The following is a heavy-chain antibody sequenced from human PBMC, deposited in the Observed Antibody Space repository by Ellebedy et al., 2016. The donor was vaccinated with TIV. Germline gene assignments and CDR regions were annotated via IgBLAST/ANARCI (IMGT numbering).Heavy chain of an antibody. V-gene: IGHV4-34*01. CDR2: INHSGST. CDR3: ASSTYYYDSSGYRY. CDR1: GGSFSGYY. Sequence: MPSETLSLTCAVYGGSFSGYYWSWICQLPAMGLAWIGEINHSGSTNYNPSLKSRVTVSVDTSKNQFSLKLSSVTATDTAVYYCASSTYYYDSSGYRYWGQGTLVTVSS. J-gene: IGHJ4*02. D-gene: IGHD3-22*01.